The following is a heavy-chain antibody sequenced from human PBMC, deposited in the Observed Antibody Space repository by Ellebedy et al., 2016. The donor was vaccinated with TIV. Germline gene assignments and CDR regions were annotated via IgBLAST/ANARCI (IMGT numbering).Heavy chain of an antibody. J-gene: IGHJ4*02. V-gene: IGHV3-30*18. CDR1: GFTFSSYG. CDR2: ISYDGSNK. CDR3: AKVEAPHDY. Sequence: GGSLRLSXAASGFTFSSYGMHWVRQAPGKGLEWVAVISYDGSNKYYADSVKGRFTISRDNSKNTLYLQMNSLRAEDTAVYYCAKVEAPHDYWGQGTLVTVSS.